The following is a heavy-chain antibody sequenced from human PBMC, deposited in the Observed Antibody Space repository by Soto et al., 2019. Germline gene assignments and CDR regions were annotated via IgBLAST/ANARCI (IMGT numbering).Heavy chain of an antibody. J-gene: IGHJ6*02. V-gene: IGHV4-34*01. CDR3: ARGGSNSNPYYYYYGMDV. D-gene: IGHD4-4*01. CDR1: GGSFSGYY. CDR2: INHSGST. Sequence: SETLSLTCAVYGGSFSGYYWRWIRQPPGKGLEWIGEINHSGSTNYNPSLKSRVTISVDTSKNQFSLKLSSVTAADTAVYYCARGGSNSNPYYYYYGMDVWGQGTTVTVSS.